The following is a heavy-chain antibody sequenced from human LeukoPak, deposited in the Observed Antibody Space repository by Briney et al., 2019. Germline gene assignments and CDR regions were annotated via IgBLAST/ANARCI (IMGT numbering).Heavy chain of an antibody. CDR2: IGTGDDT. CDR1: GFTFSTYD. V-gene: IGHV3-13*01. CDR3: ARGRSGDYYGSGSYCDY. J-gene: IGHJ4*02. D-gene: IGHD3-10*01. Sequence: GGSLRLSCAASGFTFSTYDMHWVRQATGKGLEWVSAIGTGDDTYYPGSVKGRFTISRDDAKNSLYLQMNSLRAGDTAVYYCARGRSGDYYGSGSYCDYWGQGTLVTVSS.